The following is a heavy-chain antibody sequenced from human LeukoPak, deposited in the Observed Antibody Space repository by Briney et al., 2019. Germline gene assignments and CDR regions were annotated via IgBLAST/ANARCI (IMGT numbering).Heavy chain of an antibody. CDR2: IYYSGTT. D-gene: IGHD1-1*01. J-gene: IGHJ4*02. Sequence: PSETLSLTCTVSGGSIGKTSYYWGWIRQPPGKGLEWIGNIYYSGTTYYNPSLKSRVTISVDTSKNQFSLTLNSVIAADTAVYFCARFKQLGRSFDSWGLGSLVTVSS. V-gene: IGHV4-39*07. CDR3: ARFKQLGRSFDS. CDR1: GGSIGKTSYY.